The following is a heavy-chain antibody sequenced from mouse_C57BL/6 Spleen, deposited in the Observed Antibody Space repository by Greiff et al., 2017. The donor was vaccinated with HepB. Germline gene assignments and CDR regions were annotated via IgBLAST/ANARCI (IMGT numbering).Heavy chain of an antibody. J-gene: IGHJ2*01. CDR3: FYYYGPFFDY. CDR2: IHPNRGST. V-gene: IGHV1-64*01. Sequence: QVQLQQPGAELVKPGASVKLSCKASGYTFTSYWMHWVKQRPGQGLEWIGMIHPNRGSTNYNEKFKSKATLTVDKSSSTAYMQLSSLTSEDSAVYYCFYYYGPFFDYWGQGTTLTVSS. D-gene: IGHD1-1*01. CDR1: GYTFTSYW.